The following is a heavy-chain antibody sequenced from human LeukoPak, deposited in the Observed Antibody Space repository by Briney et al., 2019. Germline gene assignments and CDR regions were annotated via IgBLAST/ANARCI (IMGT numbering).Heavy chain of an antibody. V-gene: IGHV4-59*01. J-gene: IGHJ2*01. D-gene: IGHD2-21*02. CDR2: IYYSGST. Sequence: SETLSLTCTVSGGSISSYYWSWIRRPPGKGLEWIGYIYYSGSTNYNPSLKSRVTISVDTSKNQFSLKLSSVTAADTAVYYCARGADCGGDCLEYFDLWGRGTLVTVSS. CDR3: ARGADCGGDCLEYFDL. CDR1: GGSISSYY.